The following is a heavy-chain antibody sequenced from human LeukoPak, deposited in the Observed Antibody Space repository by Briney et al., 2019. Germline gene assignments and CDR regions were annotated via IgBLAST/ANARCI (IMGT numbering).Heavy chain of an antibody. V-gene: IGHV4-39*07. D-gene: IGHD3-3*01. CDR2: IYYSGST. CDR1: GGSISSSSYY. J-gene: IGHJ6*03. CDR3: ARDLWSGLYYYYMDV. Sequence: KSSETLSLTCTVSGGSISSSSYYWGWIRQPPGKGLEWIGSIYYSGSTYYNPSLKSRVTISVDTSKNQFSLKLSSVTAADTAVYYCARDLWSGLYYYYMDVWGKGTTVTVSS.